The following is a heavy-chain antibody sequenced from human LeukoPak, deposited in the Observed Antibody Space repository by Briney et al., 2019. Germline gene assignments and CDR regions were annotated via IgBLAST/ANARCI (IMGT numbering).Heavy chain of an antibody. CDR1: GFNFDYYY. V-gene: IGHV3-11*01. D-gene: IGHD4/OR15-4a*01. J-gene: IGHJ3*02. CDR2: ISNSGNTI. CDR3: ARDTTLVTIGHAAFDI. Sequence: GGSLRLSCTASGFNFDYYYMTWIRQPPGKGLEWVSYISNSGNTIYYADSVKGRFTISRDNAKNSLYLQMNSLRVDDTAVYYCARDTTLVTIGHAAFDIWGQGTFVTVSS.